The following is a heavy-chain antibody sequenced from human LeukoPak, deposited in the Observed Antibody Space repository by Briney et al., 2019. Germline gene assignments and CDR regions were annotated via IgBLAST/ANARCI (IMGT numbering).Heavy chain of an antibody. CDR3: ARGRESWQQLADYYYYGMDV. Sequence: GASVKVSCKASGYTFTSYGISWVRQAPGQGLEWMGWISAYNGNTNYAQKLQGRVTMTTDTSTSTAYMELRSLRSDDTAVYYCARGRESWQQLADYYYYGMDVWGQGTTVTVSS. CDR2: ISAYNGNT. J-gene: IGHJ6*02. V-gene: IGHV1-18*01. CDR1: GYTFTSYG. D-gene: IGHD6-13*01.